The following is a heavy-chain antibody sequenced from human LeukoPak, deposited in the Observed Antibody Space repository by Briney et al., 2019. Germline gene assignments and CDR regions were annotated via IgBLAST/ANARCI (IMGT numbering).Heavy chain of an antibody. CDR3: AKDAHYYDSSGQFDY. J-gene: IGHJ4*02. D-gene: IGHD3-22*01. CDR1: GFTFSSYG. Sequence: PGGSLRLSCAASGFTFSSYGMHWVRQAPGKGLEWVAVISYDGSNKYYADSVKGRFTISRDNSKNTLYLQTNSLRAEDTAVYYCAKDAHYYDSSGQFDYWGQGTLVSVSS. V-gene: IGHV3-30*18. CDR2: ISYDGSNK.